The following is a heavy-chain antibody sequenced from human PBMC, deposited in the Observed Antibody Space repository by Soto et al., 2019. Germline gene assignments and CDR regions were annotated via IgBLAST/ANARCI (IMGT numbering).Heavy chain of an antibody. V-gene: IGHV3-11*06. Sequence: GSLRLSCAASGFSFSNYAMSWVRQAPGKGLEWVSYISSSSSYTNYADSVKGRFTISRDNAKNSLYLQMNSLRAEDTAVYYCARDLSTVTAGLYAFDIWGQGTMVTVS. CDR1: GFSFSNYA. D-gene: IGHD4-17*01. J-gene: IGHJ3*02. CDR3: ARDLSTVTAGLYAFDI. CDR2: ISSSSSYT.